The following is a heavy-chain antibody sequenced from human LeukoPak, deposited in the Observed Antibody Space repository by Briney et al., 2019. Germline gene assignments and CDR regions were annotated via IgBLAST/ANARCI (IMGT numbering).Heavy chain of an antibody. CDR3: ARGRSVGYSYGYQKYYYYGMDV. Sequence: SETLSLTCAVYGGSFSGYYWSWIRQPPGKGREWIGEINHSGSTNYNPSLKSRVTISVDTFKNQFSLKLSSVTAADTAVYYCARGRSVGYSYGYQKYYYYGMDVWGQGTTVTVSS. CDR1: GGSFSGYY. V-gene: IGHV4-34*01. CDR2: INHSGST. J-gene: IGHJ6*02. D-gene: IGHD5-18*01.